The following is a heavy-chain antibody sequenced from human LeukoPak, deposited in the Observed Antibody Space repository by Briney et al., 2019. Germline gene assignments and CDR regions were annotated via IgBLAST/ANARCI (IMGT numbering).Heavy chain of an antibody. Sequence: PSETLSLTCAVSGYSISSSNWWGWIRQPPGKGLEWIGFIYYSGSTHYNPSLESRVTMSVDTSKNLFSLRLTSVTAVDTAVYYCARTDSSGYYFDYWGQGTLVTVSS. J-gene: IGHJ4*02. CDR2: IYYSGST. D-gene: IGHD3-22*01. CDR1: GYSISSSNW. CDR3: ARTDSSGYYFDY. V-gene: IGHV4-28*01.